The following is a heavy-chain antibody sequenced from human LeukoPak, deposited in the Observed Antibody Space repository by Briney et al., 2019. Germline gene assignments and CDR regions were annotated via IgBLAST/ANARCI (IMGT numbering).Heavy chain of an antibody. D-gene: IGHD1-26*01. V-gene: IGHV4-4*02. J-gene: IGHJ3*02. CDR2: IYHSGST. CDR3: ARDSREENAFNI. CDR1: GGSISSSNW. Sequence: SGTLSLTCAVSGGSISSSNWWSWVRQPPGKGLEWIGEIYHSGSTNYNPSLKSRVTISVDKSKNQFSLNLNSVTAADTAVYYCARDSREENAFNIWGQGTMVTVSS.